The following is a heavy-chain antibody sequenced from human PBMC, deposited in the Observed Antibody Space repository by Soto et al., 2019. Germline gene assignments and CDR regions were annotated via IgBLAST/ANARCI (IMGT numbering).Heavy chain of an antibody. D-gene: IGHD3-10*01. V-gene: IGHV3-30*18. CDR1: GFTFSSYG. J-gene: IGHJ5*02. CDR3: AKNMYYYMFLGPLDP. CDR2: ISYEGSNK. Sequence: QVQLVESGGGVVQPGRSLRLSCAASGFTFSSYGMHWVRQAPGKGLEWVAVISYEGSNKYYADSVKGRFTISKDNSKDTLYPQMNSLRAEDRAVYYCAKNMYYYMFLGPLDPWGQGTLVNRSS.